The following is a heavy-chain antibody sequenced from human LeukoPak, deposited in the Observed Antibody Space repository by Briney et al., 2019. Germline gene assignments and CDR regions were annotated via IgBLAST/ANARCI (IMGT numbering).Heavy chain of an antibody. V-gene: IGHV3-23*01. Sequence: PGGSLRLSCAASGFTFNNYAMSWVRQAPGKGPEWVSAISGSGDTTYYADSVKGRFTISRDNSKNTLYLQTNSLRAEDTAVYYCAKDTYYYDSSLQHWGQGTLVTVSS. D-gene: IGHD3-22*01. CDR1: GFTFNNYA. CDR2: ISGSGDTT. J-gene: IGHJ1*01. CDR3: AKDTYYYDSSLQH.